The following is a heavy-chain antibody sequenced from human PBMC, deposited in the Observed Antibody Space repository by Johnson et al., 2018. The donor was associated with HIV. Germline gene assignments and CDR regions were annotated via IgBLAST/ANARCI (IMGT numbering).Heavy chain of an antibody. CDR2: IVGSGSTI. J-gene: IGHJ3*02. Sequence: QVQLVESGGGLVKPGGSLRLSCAASGFTFSDYYMSWIRQAPGKGLEWVSDIVGSGSTIYYADSVKGRFTISRDNSKNTLYLQMNSLRAEDTAVYYCARASDSYCSADCYGDGFQISDQGTKVIVSS. CDR1: GFTFSDYY. CDR3: ARASDSYCSADCYGDGFQI. V-gene: IGHV3-11*01. D-gene: IGHD2-21*02.